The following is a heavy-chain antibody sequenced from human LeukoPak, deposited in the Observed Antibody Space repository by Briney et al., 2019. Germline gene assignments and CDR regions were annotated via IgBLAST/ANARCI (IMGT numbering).Heavy chain of an antibody. Sequence: SETLSLTCTVSGGSISSYYWSWIRQPAGKGLEWIGRIYTSGSTNYNPSLKSRVTMSVDTSKNQFSLKLSSVTAADTAVYYCATLMVVTPSDAFDIWGQGTMVTVSS. CDR2: IYTSGST. CDR3: ATLMVVTPSDAFDI. V-gene: IGHV4-4*07. CDR1: GGSISSYY. D-gene: IGHD4-23*01. J-gene: IGHJ3*02.